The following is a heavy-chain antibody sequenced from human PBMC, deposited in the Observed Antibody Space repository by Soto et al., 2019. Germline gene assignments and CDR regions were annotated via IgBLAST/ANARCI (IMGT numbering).Heavy chain of an antibody. Sequence: GESLKISCKASVYSFTSYWIGSLRQMPLKVTEWIGIIYPGDSDTRYSPSFQVQVTISADKSISTAYLQWSSLKASDTAMYYCARVPGGSSWNDPYYYYRMDVWGQGTTVTVYS. D-gene: IGHD6-13*01. J-gene: IGHJ6*02. CDR2: IYPGDSDT. CDR1: VYSFTSYW. V-gene: IGHV5-51*01. CDR3: ARVPGGSSWNDPYYYYRMDV.